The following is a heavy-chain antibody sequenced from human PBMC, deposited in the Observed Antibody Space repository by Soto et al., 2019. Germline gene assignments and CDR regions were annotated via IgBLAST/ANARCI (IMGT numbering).Heavy chain of an antibody. CDR2: IFHDGSV. D-gene: IGHD3-3*01. CDR3: ARVIDGPTYLPSGLDY. V-gene: IGHV4-4*02. CDR1: GGSISSNNW. Sequence: VQLQESGPGLVNPSGTLSLTCAVSGGSISSNNWWSWVRQPPGKGLEWIGEIFHDGSVNYNPSLSGRVTISVDKSNNQVSLNLNSVTAADTAIYYCARVIDGPTYLPSGLDYWGQGTLVTVSS. J-gene: IGHJ4*02.